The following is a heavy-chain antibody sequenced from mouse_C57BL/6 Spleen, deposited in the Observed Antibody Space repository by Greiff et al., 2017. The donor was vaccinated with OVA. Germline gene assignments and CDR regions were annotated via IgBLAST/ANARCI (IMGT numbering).Heavy chain of an antibody. Sequence: VQLQESGPELVKPGASVKISCKASGYAFSSSWMNWVKQRPGKGLEWIGRIYPGDGDTNYNGKFKGKATLTADKSSSTAYMQLSSLTSEDSAVYFCATGTRAMDYWGQGTSVTVSS. CDR2: IYPGDGDT. J-gene: IGHJ4*01. V-gene: IGHV1-82*01. CDR1: GYAFSSSW. CDR3: ATGTRAMDY. D-gene: IGHD4-1*01.